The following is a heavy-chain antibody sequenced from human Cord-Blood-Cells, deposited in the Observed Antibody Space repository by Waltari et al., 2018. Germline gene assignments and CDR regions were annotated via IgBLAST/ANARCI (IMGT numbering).Heavy chain of an antibody. Sequence: QVQLQESGPGLVKPSETLSLTCTVSGGSISSYSWSWIRQPPGKGLEWIGYISYSGSNNYYPSLKSRVTISVDTSKNQFSLKLSSVTAADTAVYYCARVPEYYGSGSYYNDLWGRGTLVTVSS. V-gene: IGHV4-59*01. CDR1: GGSISSYS. J-gene: IGHJ2*01. CDR3: ARVPEYYGSGSYYNDL. D-gene: IGHD3-10*01. CDR2: ISYSGSN.